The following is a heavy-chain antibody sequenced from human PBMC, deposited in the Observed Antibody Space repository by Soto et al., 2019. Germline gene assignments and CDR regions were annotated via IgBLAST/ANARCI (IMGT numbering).Heavy chain of an antibody. J-gene: IGHJ4*02. CDR3: ARVKRITIFGVVIRGPRCFDY. Sequence: SVKVSCKASGGTFSSYAISWVRQAPGQGLEWMGGIIPIFGTANYAQKFQGRVTITADESTSTAYMELSSLRSEDTAVYYCARVKRITIFGVVIRGPRCFDYWGQGTLVTVSS. CDR1: GGTFSSYA. CDR2: IIPIFGTA. D-gene: IGHD3-3*01. V-gene: IGHV1-69*13.